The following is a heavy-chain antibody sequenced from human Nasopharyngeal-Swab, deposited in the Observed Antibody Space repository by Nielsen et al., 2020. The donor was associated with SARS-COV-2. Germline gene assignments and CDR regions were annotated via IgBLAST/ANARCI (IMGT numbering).Heavy chain of an antibody. J-gene: IGHJ4*02. Sequence: GESLKISCAASGFTFSSYSMNWVRQAPGKGLEWVSSISSNSSYIYYADSVKGRFTISRDNAKNSLYLQMNSLRAEDTAVYYCASDRYSGSYYDYWGQGTLVTVSS. CDR3: ASDRYSGSYYDY. V-gene: IGHV3-21*01. CDR1: GFTFSSYS. CDR2: ISSNSSYI. D-gene: IGHD1-26*01.